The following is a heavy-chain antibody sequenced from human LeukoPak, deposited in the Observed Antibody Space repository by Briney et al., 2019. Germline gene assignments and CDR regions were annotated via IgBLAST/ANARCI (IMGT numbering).Heavy chain of an antibody. J-gene: IGHJ4*02. Sequence: PSETLSLTCTVSGGSISSNRYYWGWIRQPPGKGLEWIGSMYYSGSTYYNPSLKSRVTISVATSRNQFSLKLSSVTAADTAVYYCARGDHTYYYDSSGYYPFDYWGQGTLVTVSS. V-gene: IGHV4-39*01. CDR3: ARGDHTYYYDSSGYYPFDY. CDR1: GGSISSNRYY. D-gene: IGHD3-22*01. CDR2: MYYSGST.